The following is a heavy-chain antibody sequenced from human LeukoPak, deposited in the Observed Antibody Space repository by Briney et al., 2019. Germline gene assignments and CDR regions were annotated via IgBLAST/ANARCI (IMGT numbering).Heavy chain of an antibody. V-gene: IGHV3-64*01. CDR2: ISSNGGST. CDR3: ARGIRSDWHILGNDYFYYYMDV. J-gene: IGHJ6*03. Sequence: GGSLRLSCAASGFTFSSYAMHWVRQAPGKGLEYVSAISSNGGSTYYANSVKGRFTISRDNSKDTLYLQMGSLRAEDMAVYFCARGIRSDWHILGNDYFYYYMDVWGKGTTVTVSS. D-gene: IGHD7-27*01. CDR1: GFTFSSYA.